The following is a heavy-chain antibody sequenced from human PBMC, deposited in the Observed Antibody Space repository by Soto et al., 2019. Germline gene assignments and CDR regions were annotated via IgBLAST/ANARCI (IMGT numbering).Heavy chain of an antibody. CDR3: AGPPELTRIYYYYGMDV. Sequence: ASVKVSCNASGYSFTSYGISWVRQAPGQGLEWMGGIIPNIGNANYAQKLQGRVTITADASTSTAYMELSSLRSEDTAVYYCAGPPELTRIYYYYGMDVWGQGTTVTVSS. CDR2: IIPNIGNA. J-gene: IGHJ6*02. CDR1: GYSFTSYG. D-gene: IGHD1-7*01. V-gene: IGHV1-18*01.